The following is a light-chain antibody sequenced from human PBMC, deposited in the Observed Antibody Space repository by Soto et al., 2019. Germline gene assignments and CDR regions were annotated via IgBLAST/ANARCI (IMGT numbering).Light chain of an antibody. J-gene: IGKJ4*01. Sequence: EIVMTPSPATLSVSPGERATLSCRASQSVSSNLAWSQQNPGQAPRLLIYGASTRATGIPARFSGSGSGTEFTLTISSLQSEDFAVYYCQQYNNWPPLTFGGGTKVEIK. V-gene: IGKV3-15*01. CDR2: GAS. CDR3: QQYNNWPPLT. CDR1: QSVSSN.